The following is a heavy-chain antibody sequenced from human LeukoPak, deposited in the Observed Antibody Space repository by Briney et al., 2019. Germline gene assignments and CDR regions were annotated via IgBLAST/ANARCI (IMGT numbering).Heavy chain of an antibody. V-gene: IGHV1-69*05. D-gene: IGHD3-22*01. CDR2: IIPIFGTA. J-gene: IGHJ6*03. CDR1: GGTFSSYA. Sequence: SVKVSCKASGGTFSSYAISWVRQAPGQGLEWMGGIIPIFGTANYAQKFQGRVTITTDESTSTAYMELSSLRSEDTAVYYCAGHDYYVSTFSPWGYYYYMDVWGKGTTVTVSS. CDR3: AGHDYYVSTFSPWGYYYYMDV.